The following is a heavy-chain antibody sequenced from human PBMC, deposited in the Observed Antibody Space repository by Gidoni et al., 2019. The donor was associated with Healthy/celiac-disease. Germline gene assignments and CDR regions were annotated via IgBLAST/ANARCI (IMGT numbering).Heavy chain of an antibody. CDR2: IYYSGST. J-gene: IGHJ4*02. V-gene: IGHV4-39*07. D-gene: IGHD6-19*01. Sequence: QLQLQESGPGLVKPSETLSLTCTVSGGSISSSSYYWGWIRQPPGKGLEWIGSIYYSGSTYYNPSLKSRVTISVDTSKNQFSLKLSSVTAADTAVYYCARVSVAGILGVGNNIDYWGQGTLVTVSS. CDR3: ARVSVAGILGVGNNIDY. CDR1: GGSISSSSYY.